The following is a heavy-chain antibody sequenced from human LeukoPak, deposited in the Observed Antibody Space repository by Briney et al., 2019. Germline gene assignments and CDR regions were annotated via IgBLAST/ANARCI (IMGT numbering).Heavy chain of an antibody. CDR2: IDPSDSYT. CDR3: ARQFPANTRVDY. J-gene: IGHJ4*02. Sequence: KPGESLKISCKGSGYSFTNYWITWVRRMPGKGLEWMGRIDPSDSYTYYSPSFQGHVTISADKSISTAYLQWSSLKASDTAMYYCARQFPANTRVDYWGQGTLVTVSS. V-gene: IGHV5-10-1*01. D-gene: IGHD2-2*01. CDR1: GYSFTNYW.